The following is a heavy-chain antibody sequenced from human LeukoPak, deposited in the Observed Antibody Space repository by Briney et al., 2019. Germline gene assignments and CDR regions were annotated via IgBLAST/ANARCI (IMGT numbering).Heavy chain of an antibody. D-gene: IGHD5-18*01. CDR3: PRDIQAHTAMGVYYFDY. CDR1: EFTVSSYS. Sequence: PGGSLRLSCAASEFTVSSYSMNWVRQAPGKGLEWGSSISSRSSYIYYADSVKGRFTISRDNAKNSLYLQMNSLRAEDTAVYYCPRDIQAHTAMGVYYFDYWGQGTLVTVSS. V-gene: IGHV3-21*01. CDR2: ISSRSSYI. J-gene: IGHJ4*02.